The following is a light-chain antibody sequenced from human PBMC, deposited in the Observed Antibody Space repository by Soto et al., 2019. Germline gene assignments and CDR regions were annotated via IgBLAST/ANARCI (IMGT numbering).Light chain of an antibody. Sequence: IVMTQSPLSLPVTPVEPASISCRSSQSLLHSNGYNYLDWYLQKPGQSPQLLIYLGSNRASGVPDRFSGSGSGTDFTLKISRVEAEDVGVYYCMQALQTPITFGQGTRLEIK. CDR1: QSLLHSNGYNY. CDR2: LGS. CDR3: MQALQTPIT. V-gene: IGKV2-28*01. J-gene: IGKJ5*01.